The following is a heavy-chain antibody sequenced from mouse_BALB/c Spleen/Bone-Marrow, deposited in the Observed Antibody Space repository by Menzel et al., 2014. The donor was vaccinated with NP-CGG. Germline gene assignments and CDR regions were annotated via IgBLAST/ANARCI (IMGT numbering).Heavy chain of an antibody. CDR3: AREVIYYDYAGFAY. CDR1: GYSFTGYT. Sequence: VQLQQSGPELVKPGASMKISCKASGYSFTGYTMNWVKQSHGKNLEWIGLINPYNGGTSYNQKFKGKATLTVDKSSSTAYMELRSLTSEDSAVYYCAREVIYYDYAGFAYWGQGTLATVSA. J-gene: IGHJ3*01. V-gene: IGHV1-18*01. D-gene: IGHD2-4*01. CDR2: INPYNGGT.